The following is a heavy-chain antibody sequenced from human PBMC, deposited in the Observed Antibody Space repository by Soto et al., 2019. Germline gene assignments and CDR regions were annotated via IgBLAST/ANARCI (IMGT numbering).Heavy chain of an antibody. Sequence: QLQLQESGPGLVKPSETLSLTCTVSGGSISSSSYYWGWIRQPPGKGLEWIGSIYYSGSTYYNPSLKSRVTISVDTSKNQFSLKLSSVTAADTAVYYCARPGGEDSSGYYLYDAFDIWGQGTMVTVSS. CDR3: ARPGGEDSSGYYLYDAFDI. CDR2: IYYSGST. J-gene: IGHJ3*02. CDR1: GGSISSSSYY. D-gene: IGHD3-22*01. V-gene: IGHV4-39*01.